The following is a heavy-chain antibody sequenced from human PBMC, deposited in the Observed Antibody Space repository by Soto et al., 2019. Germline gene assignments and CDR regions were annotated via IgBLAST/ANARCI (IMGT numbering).Heavy chain of an antibody. Sequence: VQLLESGGGLVQPGGSLRLSCTASGFKFNNYAMNWVRQAPGKGLEWVSAIGSGGDSTYYADSVKGRFTISRDDSKNTVELQMDSLRAEDTAIYYCAKRSSSGWYDYFDYWGQGTLVTVSS. CDR3: AKRSSSGWYDYFDY. V-gene: IGHV3-23*01. CDR1: GFKFNNYA. CDR2: IGSGGDST. D-gene: IGHD6-19*01. J-gene: IGHJ4*02.